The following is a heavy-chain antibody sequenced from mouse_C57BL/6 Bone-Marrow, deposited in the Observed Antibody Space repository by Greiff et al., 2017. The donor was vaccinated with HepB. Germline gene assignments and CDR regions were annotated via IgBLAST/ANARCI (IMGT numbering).Heavy chain of an antibody. CDR2: IDPSDSYI. J-gene: IGHJ3*01. CDR3: ARRASLLSWVAY. V-gene: IGHV1-50*01. CDR1: GYTFTSYW. Sequence: QVQLQQPGAEFVKPGASVKLSCKASGYTFTSYWMQWVKQRPGQGLEWIGEIDPSDSYINYNQKFKGKATLTVDTSSSTAYMQLSSLTSEDSAVYYCARRASLLSWVAYWGQGTRVTVSA. D-gene: IGHD2-1*01.